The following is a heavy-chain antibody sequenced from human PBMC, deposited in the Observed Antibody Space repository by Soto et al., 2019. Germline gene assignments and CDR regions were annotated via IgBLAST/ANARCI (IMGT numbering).Heavy chain of an antibody. V-gene: IGHV5-51*01. CDR3: ARQRNAYYGMAV. Sequence: LKISCKASGYNFTNYWIVWVRQTPGKGLEWMGIIYPGDSDTRYSPSLQGQVTISADKSISTAYLQWDTLKASDSAIYYCARQRNAYYGMAVWGQGTTVTVSS. J-gene: IGHJ6*02. CDR2: IYPGDSDT. CDR1: GYNFTNYW.